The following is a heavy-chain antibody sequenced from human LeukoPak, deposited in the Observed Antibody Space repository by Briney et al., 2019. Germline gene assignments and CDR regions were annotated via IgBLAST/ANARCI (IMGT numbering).Heavy chain of an antibody. CDR2: IYHSGST. Sequence: SETLSLTCTVSGYSTSSGYHWGWIRQPPGKGLEWIGHIYHSGSTYYNPSLKSRVTISVDTSKNQFSLKLSSLTAADTAIYYCARVSMTTVTNTPHFDYWGQGTLVTVSS. J-gene: IGHJ4*02. D-gene: IGHD4-11*01. CDR3: ARVSMTTVTNTPHFDY. CDR1: GYSTSSGYH. V-gene: IGHV4-38-2*02.